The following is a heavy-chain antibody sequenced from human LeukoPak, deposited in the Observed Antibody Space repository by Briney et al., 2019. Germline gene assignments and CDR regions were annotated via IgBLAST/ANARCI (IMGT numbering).Heavy chain of an antibody. Sequence: PGGSLRLSRAASGFTFSSYGMHWVRQAPGKGLEWVAFIRYDGSNKYYADSVKGRFTISRDNSKNTLYLQMNSLRAEDTAVYYCAKDGFYDFWSGTAHAFDIWGQGTMVTVSS. CDR2: IRYDGSNK. CDR3: AKDGFYDFWSGTAHAFDI. CDR1: GFTFSSYG. V-gene: IGHV3-30*02. D-gene: IGHD3-3*01. J-gene: IGHJ3*02.